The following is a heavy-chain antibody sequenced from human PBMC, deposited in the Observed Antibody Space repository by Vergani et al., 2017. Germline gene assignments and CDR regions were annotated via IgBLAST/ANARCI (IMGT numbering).Heavy chain of an antibody. CDR1: GDSVSSNSAA. CDR2: TYYRSKWYN. V-gene: IGHV6-1*01. Sequence: QVQLQQSGPGLVKPSQTLSLTCAISGDSVSSNSAAWNWIRQSPSRGLEWLGRTYYRSKWYNDYAVSVKSRITINPDTSKNQFSLQLNSVTPEDTAVYYCAITRIDYYDSSGSRFYYFDYWGQGTLVTVSS. J-gene: IGHJ4*02. CDR3: AITRIDYYDSSGSRFYYFDY. D-gene: IGHD3-22*01.